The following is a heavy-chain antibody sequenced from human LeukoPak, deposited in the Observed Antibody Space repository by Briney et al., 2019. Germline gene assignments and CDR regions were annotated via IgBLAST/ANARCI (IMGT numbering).Heavy chain of an antibody. CDR2: ISSSSSYI. Sequence: GGSLRLSCTASGFTFSSYSMNWVRQAPGKGLEWVSSISSSSSYIYYADSVKGRFTISRDNAKNSLYLQMNSLRAEDTALYYCARPANTVTEFDYWGQGTLVTVSS. D-gene: IGHD2-2*02. V-gene: IGHV3-21*01. CDR1: GFTFSSYS. CDR3: ARPANTVTEFDY. J-gene: IGHJ4*02.